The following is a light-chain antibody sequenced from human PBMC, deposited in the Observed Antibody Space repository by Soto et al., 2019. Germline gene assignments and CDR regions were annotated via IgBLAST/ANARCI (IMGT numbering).Light chain of an antibody. J-gene: IGKJ1*01. CDR2: GES. Sequence: DIQMSQSPSSLSASVGDRVTITCRASQNIGIYLNWYRQKPGKAPNLLIYGESNLQVGVPSRFSGSGSGTEFSLAISSLEPEDFATYYCQQSYATPWTFGQGTNVEIK. V-gene: IGKV1-39*01. CDR3: QQSYATPWT. CDR1: QNIGIY.